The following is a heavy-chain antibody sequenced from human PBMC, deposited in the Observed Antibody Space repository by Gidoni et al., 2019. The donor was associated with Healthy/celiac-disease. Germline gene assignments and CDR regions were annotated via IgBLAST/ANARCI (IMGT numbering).Heavy chain of an antibody. CDR3: ARAIKDSSSWIDY. D-gene: IGHD6-13*01. J-gene: IGHJ4*02. V-gene: IGHV7-4-1*01. CDR2: INTNTGNP. CDR1: GYTFTSYA. Sequence: QVQLVPSGSELKKPGASVKVSCKASGYTFTSYAMNWVRQAPGQGLEWMVWINTNTGNPPYAKGFTGRFVFSLDNSVSSAYLQICSLKAEDTAVYYCARAIKDSSSWIDYWGQGTLVTVSS.